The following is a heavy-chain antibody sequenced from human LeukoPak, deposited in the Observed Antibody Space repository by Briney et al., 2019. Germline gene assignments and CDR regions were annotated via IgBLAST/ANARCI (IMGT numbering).Heavy chain of an antibody. J-gene: IGHJ4*02. D-gene: IGHD2-21*01. Sequence: SQTLSLTCTVSGGSISSGGYYWSWIRQHPGKGLEWIGYIYYSGSTYYNPSLKSRVTISVDTSKNQFSLKLSSVTAADTAVYYCARGGGGVNYYFDYWGQGTLVTVSS. V-gene: IGHV4-31*03. CDR3: ARGGGGVNYYFDY. CDR1: GGSISSGGYY. CDR2: IYYSGST.